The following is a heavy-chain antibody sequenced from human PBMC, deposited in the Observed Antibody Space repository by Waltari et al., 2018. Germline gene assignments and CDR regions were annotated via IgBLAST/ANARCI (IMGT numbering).Heavy chain of an antibody. CDR3: AKGISGSFDS. D-gene: IGHD6-19*01. Sequence: QVRLVQSGAEVKKPGASVKVSCKASVYTFTTYGITFLRQAPGQGLEWMGWINTNVGHTNFAQKFQGRVTMTRDTSTNTVYMEMRALRSDDTAVYYCAKGISGSFDSWGQGTLVTVSS. V-gene: IGHV1-18*01. CDR1: VYTFTTYG. J-gene: IGHJ4*02. CDR2: INTNVGHT.